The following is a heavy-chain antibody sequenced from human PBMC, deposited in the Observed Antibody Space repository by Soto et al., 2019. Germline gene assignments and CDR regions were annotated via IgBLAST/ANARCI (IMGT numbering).Heavy chain of an antibody. CDR3: AKRGITIFGVVTNYYSGVDV. V-gene: IGHV3-23*01. CDR2: ISGSGGFT. CDR1: RFTFSTFA. J-gene: IGHJ6*02. D-gene: IGHD3-3*01. Sequence: EAQLLESGGGLVQPGGSLRLSCDASRFTFSTFAMSWVRQAPGQGLEWVSVISGSGGFTYYADSVKGRFTISRDNSKNTLFLQMNSLRVEDTAVYYCAKRGITIFGVVTNYYSGVDVLGQGTTVTVSS.